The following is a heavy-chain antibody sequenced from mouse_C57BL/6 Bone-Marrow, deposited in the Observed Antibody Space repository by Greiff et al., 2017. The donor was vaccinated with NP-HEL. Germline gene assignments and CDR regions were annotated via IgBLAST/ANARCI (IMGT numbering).Heavy chain of an antibody. CDR1: GYTFTSYW. J-gene: IGHJ1*03. Sequence: QVQLQQPGAELVMPGASVKLSCKASGYTFTSYWMHWVKQRPGQGLEWIGEIDPSDSYTNYNQKFKGKSTLTVDKSSSTAYMQLSSLTSEDSAVYYCARGIFYYYGSSPPGFDVWGTGTTVTVSS. CDR2: IDPSDSYT. V-gene: IGHV1-69*01. CDR3: ARGIFYYYGSSPPGFDV. D-gene: IGHD1-1*01.